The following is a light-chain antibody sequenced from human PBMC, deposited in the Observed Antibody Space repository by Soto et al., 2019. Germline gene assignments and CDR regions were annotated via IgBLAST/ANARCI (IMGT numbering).Light chain of an antibody. CDR3: ISYTGSSTSYV. Sequence: QSVLTQPASVSGSPGQSITISCSGTSSDVGSYDHVAWYQQFPGKTPKLMIYAVSNRPSGVSNRFSGSKSGNTASLTISGLQDEDEADYYCISYTGSSTSYVFGTGTKLTVL. J-gene: IGLJ1*01. V-gene: IGLV2-14*01. CDR2: AVS. CDR1: SSDVGSYDH.